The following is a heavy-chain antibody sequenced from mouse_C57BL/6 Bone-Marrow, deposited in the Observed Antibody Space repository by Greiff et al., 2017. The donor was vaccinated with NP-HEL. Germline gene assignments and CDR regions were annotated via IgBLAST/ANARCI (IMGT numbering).Heavy chain of an antibody. CDR1: GFTFSDYY. D-gene: IGHD3-2*02. Sequence: EVQGVESGGGLVQPGGSLKLSCAASGFTFSDYYMYWVRQTPEKRLEWVAYISNGGGSTYYPDTVKGRFTISRDNAKNTLYLQMSRLKSEDTAMYYCARHGSSGYYFDYWGQGTTLTVSS. V-gene: IGHV5-12*01. J-gene: IGHJ2*01. CDR3: ARHGSSGYYFDY. CDR2: ISNGGGST.